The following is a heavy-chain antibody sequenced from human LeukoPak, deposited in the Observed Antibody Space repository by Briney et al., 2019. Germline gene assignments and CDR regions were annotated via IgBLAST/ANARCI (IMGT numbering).Heavy chain of an antibody. CDR1: GGSFSGYY. CDR3: ARGSHYYDSRAAFDI. D-gene: IGHD3-22*01. V-gene: IGHV4-34*01. Sequence: SETLSPTCAVYGGSFSGYYWSWIRQPPGKGLEWIGEINHSGSTNYNPSLKSRVTISVDTSKNQFSLKLSSVTAADTAVYYCARGSHYYDSRAAFDIWGQGTMVTVSS. J-gene: IGHJ3*02. CDR2: INHSGST.